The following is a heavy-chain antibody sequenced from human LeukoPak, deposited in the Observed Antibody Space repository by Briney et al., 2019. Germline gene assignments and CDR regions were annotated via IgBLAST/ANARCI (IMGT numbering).Heavy chain of an antibody. D-gene: IGHD6-19*01. J-gene: IGHJ4*02. CDR1: GYTLTSYG. V-gene: IGHV1-18*01. Sequence: ASVKVSCKASGYTLTSYGISWVRQAPGQGLEGMGWISAYNGNTNYAQKLQGRVTMTTDTSTSTANMELRSQRSDDTSVSNCAIPRPTHCSSGLFCYWGKGALVTVSS. CDR2: ISAYNGNT. CDR3: AIPRPTHCSSGLFCY.